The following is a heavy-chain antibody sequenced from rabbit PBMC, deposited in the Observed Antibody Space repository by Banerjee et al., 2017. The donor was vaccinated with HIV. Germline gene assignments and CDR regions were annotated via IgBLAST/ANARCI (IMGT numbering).Heavy chain of an antibody. D-gene: IGHD4-2*01. J-gene: IGHJ4*01. CDR1: GFSFSNKYV. CDR3: ARAGYAGFGDASYFIL. V-gene: IGHV1S45*01. Sequence: QEQLEESGGDLVKPEGSLTLTCTASGFSFSNKYVMSWVRQAPGKGLEWIACINSSSGNTVYATWAKGRFTISKTSSTTVTLEMTSLTAADTATYFCARAGYAGFGDASYFILWGPGTLVTVS. CDR2: INSSSGNT.